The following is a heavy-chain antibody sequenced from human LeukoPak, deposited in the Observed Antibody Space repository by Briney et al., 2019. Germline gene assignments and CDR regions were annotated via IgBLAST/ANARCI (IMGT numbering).Heavy chain of an antibody. Sequence: ALVKVSCKASGGTFSSYAISWVRQARGQGLEWMGRIIPIFGTANYAQKFQGRVTITTDESTSTAYMELSSLRSEDTAVYYCASPTNSGGSWYNYWGQGTLVTVSS. V-gene: IGHV1-69*05. CDR1: GGTFSSYA. D-gene: IGHD6-13*01. CDR3: ASPTNSGGSWYNY. CDR2: IIPIFGTA. J-gene: IGHJ4*02.